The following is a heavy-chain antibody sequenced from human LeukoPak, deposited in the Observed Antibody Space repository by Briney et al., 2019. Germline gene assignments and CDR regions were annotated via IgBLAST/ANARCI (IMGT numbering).Heavy chain of an antibody. D-gene: IGHD5-12*01. Sequence: ASVKVSCKASGYTFTGYYMHWVRQAPGQGLEWMGWINPNSGATNYAQKFQGRVTMTRDTSISTAYMELSRLRSDDTAVYYCARGPGGGYDWLGFWGQGTLGTVSS. CDR1: GYTFTGYY. CDR2: INPNSGAT. V-gene: IGHV1-2*02. J-gene: IGHJ4*02. CDR3: ARGPGGGYDWLGF.